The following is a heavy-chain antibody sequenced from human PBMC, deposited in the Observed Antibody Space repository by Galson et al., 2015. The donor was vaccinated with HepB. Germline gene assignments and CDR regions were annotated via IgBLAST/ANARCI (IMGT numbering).Heavy chain of an antibody. CDR3: AKVFPAHSSGWYNYYYYGMDV. V-gene: IGHV3-30*02. Sequence: SLRLSCAASGFTFSSYGMHWVRQAPGKGLEWVAFIRYDGSNKYYADSVKGRFTISRDNSKNTLYLQMNSLRAEDTAVYYCAKVFPAHSSGWYNYYYYGMDVWGQGTTVTVSS. D-gene: IGHD6-19*01. CDR2: IRYDGSNK. CDR1: GFTFSSYG. J-gene: IGHJ6*02.